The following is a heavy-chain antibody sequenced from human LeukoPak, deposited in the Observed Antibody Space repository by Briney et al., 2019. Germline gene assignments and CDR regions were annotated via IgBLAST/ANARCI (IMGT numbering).Heavy chain of an antibody. V-gene: IGHV1-2*06. Sequence: ASEKVSCKASGYTFTDHYIHWVRQAPGQGFEWMGRINPNSGGTNYPQKFLGRVTMTWDTSISTAYMELSSLRSDDTAVYYCTRDRVPITVPGTWFDPWGQGTLVTVSS. CDR3: TRDRVPITVPGTWFDP. J-gene: IGHJ5*02. CDR2: INPNSGGT. CDR1: GYTFTDHY. D-gene: IGHD6-19*01.